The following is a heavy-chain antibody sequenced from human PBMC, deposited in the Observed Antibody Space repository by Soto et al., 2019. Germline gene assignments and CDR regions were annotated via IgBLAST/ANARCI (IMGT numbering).Heavy chain of an antibody. CDR2: ISYDGSNK. D-gene: IGHD5-18*01. CDR3: AKDCFHAMVSPFDY. J-gene: IGHJ4*02. Sequence: GGSLRLSCAASGFTFSSYGMHWVRQAPGKGLEWVAVISYDGSNKYYADSVKGRFTISRDNSKNTLYLQMNSLRAEDTAVYYCAKDCFHAMVSPFDYWGQGTLVTASS. CDR1: GFTFSSYG. V-gene: IGHV3-30*18.